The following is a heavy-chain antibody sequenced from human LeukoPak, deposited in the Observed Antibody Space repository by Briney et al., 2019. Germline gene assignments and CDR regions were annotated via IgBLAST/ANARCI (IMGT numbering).Heavy chain of an antibody. CDR1: GYTVSSNY. V-gene: IGHV3-66*01. D-gene: IGHD6-19*01. Sequence: GGSLRLSCAASGYTVSSNYMSWVRQAPGKGLEWVSVIYSGGSTYYADSVKGRFTISRDNSKNTLYLQMNSLRAEDTAVYYCARDRSGWLDYWGQGTLVTVSS. J-gene: IGHJ4*02. CDR2: IYSGGST. CDR3: ARDRSGWLDY.